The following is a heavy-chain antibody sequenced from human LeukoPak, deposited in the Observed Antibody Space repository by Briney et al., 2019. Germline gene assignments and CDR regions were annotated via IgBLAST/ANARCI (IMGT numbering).Heavy chain of an antibody. Sequence: PGGFLRLSCAASGFTFRTYWMSWVRQAPGKGLEWVASINQGGSETYYVEPVKGRFTISRDNAMNSFFLQMNSLRAEDTAVYYCARLIGDRTIYDYWGQGTLVTVSS. J-gene: IGHJ4*02. D-gene: IGHD6-6*01. CDR2: INQGGSET. V-gene: IGHV3-7*01. CDR3: ARLIGDRTIYDY. CDR1: GFTFRTYW.